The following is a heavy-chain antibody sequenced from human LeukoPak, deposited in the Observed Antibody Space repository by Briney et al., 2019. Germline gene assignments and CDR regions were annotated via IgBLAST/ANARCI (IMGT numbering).Heavy chain of an antibody. Sequence: SETLSLTCAVSGDSISSSNWWSWVRQPPWKGLEVLGERYHSGITNYNPSLKSRVTISVDKSKHQFSLQLSSVTAADTAVYYCARCESSGCLHGGQGTLVSVSS. CDR2: RYHSGIT. D-gene: IGHD6-19*01. CDR1: GDSISSSNW. V-gene: IGHV4-4*02. J-gene: IGHJ4*02. CDR3: ARCESSGCLH.